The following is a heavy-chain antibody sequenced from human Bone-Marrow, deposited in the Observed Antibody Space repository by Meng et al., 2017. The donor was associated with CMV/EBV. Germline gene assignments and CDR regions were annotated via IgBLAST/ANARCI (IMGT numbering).Heavy chain of an antibody. V-gene: IGHV3-21*01. CDR1: GFTFSSYS. CDR2: ISSSSYI. CDR3: ARARGEQQLVILDAFDI. J-gene: IGHJ3*02. Sequence: GGSLRLSCAASGFTFSSYSMNWVRQAPGKGLEWVSSISSSSYIYYADSVKGRFTISRDNAKNSLYLQMNSLRAEDTAVYYCARARGEQQLVILDAFDIWGQGTMVTVSS. D-gene: IGHD6-13*01.